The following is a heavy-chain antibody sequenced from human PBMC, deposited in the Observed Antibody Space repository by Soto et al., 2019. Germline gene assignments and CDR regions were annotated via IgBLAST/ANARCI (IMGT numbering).Heavy chain of an antibody. Sequence: GASVKVSCKASGYTFTSYYMHWVRQAPGQGLEWMGIINPSGGSTSYADSVKGRFTISRDNAKNSLYLHMNSLRAEDTAIYFCARDRSADRFVEYFQYWGQGTLVTVSS. CDR2: INPSGGST. CDR1: GYTFTSYY. CDR3: ARDRSADRFVEYFQY. V-gene: IGHV1-46*04. D-gene: IGHD6-19*01. J-gene: IGHJ1*01.